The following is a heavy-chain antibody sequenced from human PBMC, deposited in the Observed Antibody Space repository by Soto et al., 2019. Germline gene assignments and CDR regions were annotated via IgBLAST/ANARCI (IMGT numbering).Heavy chain of an antibody. CDR1: GYSFTSYW. CDR3: ARSDRVSCSGGSCYYYFYGMDV. J-gene: IGHJ6*02. Sequence: GESLKISCKGSGYSFTSYWIGWVRQMPGKGLEWMGIIYPGDSDTRYSPSFQGQVTISADKSISTAYLQWSSLKASDTAMYYCARSDRVSCSGGSCYYYFYGMDVWGQGTTVTVSS. V-gene: IGHV5-51*01. CDR2: IYPGDSDT. D-gene: IGHD2-15*01.